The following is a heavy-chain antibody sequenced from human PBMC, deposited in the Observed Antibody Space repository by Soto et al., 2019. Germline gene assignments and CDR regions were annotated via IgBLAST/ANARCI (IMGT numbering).Heavy chain of an antibody. CDR2: IYPGDSDI. V-gene: IGHV5-51*01. CDR3: ARKATSKGKYGMDV. CDR1: GYRFTSYW. D-gene: IGHD3-3*02. Sequence: PXESLKVYWKCSGYRFTSYWSGWVLQMPGKGLEWMGIIYPGDSDIRYSPSFQGQVTISADKSISTAYLQWSSLKASDTAMYYCARKATSKGKYGMDVWGQGTTVTVSS. J-gene: IGHJ6*02.